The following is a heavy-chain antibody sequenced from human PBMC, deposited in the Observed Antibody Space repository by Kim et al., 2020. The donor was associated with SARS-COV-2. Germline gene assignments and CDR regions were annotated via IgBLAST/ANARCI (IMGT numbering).Heavy chain of an antibody. J-gene: IGHJ5*02. V-gene: IGHV1-18*01. CDR2: ISGDSDET. D-gene: IGHD3-22*01. CDR1: GSAFKRQG. Sequence: ASVKVSCKAFGSAFKRQGFTWVRQAPGQGLEWMGWISGDSDETKYAQKIQDRVTLTTDTSTNTAYMELRSLRSDDTAMYYCSTIASSSDYPPVFEDLWGQ. CDR3: STIASSSDYPPVFEDL.